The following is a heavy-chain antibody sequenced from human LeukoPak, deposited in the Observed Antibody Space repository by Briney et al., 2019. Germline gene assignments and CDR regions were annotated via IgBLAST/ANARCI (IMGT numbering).Heavy chain of an antibody. D-gene: IGHD2-2*01. CDR3: ARDGPDIVVVPAADAFDI. Sequence: ASAKVSCKASGGTFSSYAISWVRQAPGQGLEWMGWISAYNGNTNYAQKLQGRVTMTTDTSTSTAYMELRSLRSDDTAVYYCARDGPDIVVVPAADAFDIWGQGTMVTVSS. V-gene: IGHV1-18*01. CDR1: GGTFSSYA. CDR2: ISAYNGNT. J-gene: IGHJ3*02.